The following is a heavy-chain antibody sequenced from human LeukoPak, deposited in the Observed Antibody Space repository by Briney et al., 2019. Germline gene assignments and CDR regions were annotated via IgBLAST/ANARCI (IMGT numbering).Heavy chain of an antibody. J-gene: IGHJ4*02. D-gene: IGHD1-26*01. Sequence: GESLKISCKGSGYSFTTYSIGWVRQMPGKGLEWMGIIYPGDSDTTYSPSFQGQVTISADKSISTAYLQWSSLKASDTAMYYCAIRYSGSYNDYWGQGTLVTVSS. CDR2: IYPGDSDT. CDR1: GYSFTTYS. V-gene: IGHV5-51*01. CDR3: AIRYSGSYNDY.